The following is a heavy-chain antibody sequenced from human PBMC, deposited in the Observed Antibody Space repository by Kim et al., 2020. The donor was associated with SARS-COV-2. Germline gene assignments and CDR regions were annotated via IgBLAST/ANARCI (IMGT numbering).Heavy chain of an antibody. CDR2: IYPTGSA. D-gene: IGHD2-2*01. CDR1: GDSLNSGNYA. V-gene: IGHV4-30-2*06. J-gene: IGHJ5*02. Sequence: SETLSLTCAVSGDSLNSGNYAWSWIRQSPGKGLEWIGYIYPTGSAFYNPSLESRVTMSVDRSNNHFSLRLTSVTAADTAIYYCARDNVEPPAANGFGPWGQGTLVTVSS. CDR3: ARDNVEPPAANGFGP.